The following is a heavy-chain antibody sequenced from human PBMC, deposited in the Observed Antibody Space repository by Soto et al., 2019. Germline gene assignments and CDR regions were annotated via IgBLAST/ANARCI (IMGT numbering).Heavy chain of an antibody. V-gene: IGHV3-23*01. CDR1: GGTLSSYA. Sequence: GSLTRSGAPSGGTLSSYAMSWFRQAQGKGLEWVSAISGSGGSTYYADSVKGRFTISRDNSKNTLYLQMNSLRAEDTAVYYCAKDPGIQLWPPRPAYRGHGSLVTV. CDR2: ISGSGGST. D-gene: IGHD5-18*01. CDR3: AKDPGIQLWPPRPAY. J-gene: IGHJ4*01.